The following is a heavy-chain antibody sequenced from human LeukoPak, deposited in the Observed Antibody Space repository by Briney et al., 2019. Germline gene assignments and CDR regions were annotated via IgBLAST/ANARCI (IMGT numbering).Heavy chain of an antibody. CDR1: GYSISSGYY. CDR2: IDHSGST. J-gene: IGHJ5*02. V-gene: IGHV4-38-2*01. CDR3: ARHGGIVVVPAAIMSVWWCDP. D-gene: IGHD2-2*01. Sequence: PSETLSLTCAVSGYSISSGYYWGWIRQPPGNGLEWIGSIDHSGSTYYNPSLKSRVTISVDTSKNQFSLKLSSVTAADTAVYYCARHGGIVVVPAAIMSVWWCDPWGQGTLLTVSS.